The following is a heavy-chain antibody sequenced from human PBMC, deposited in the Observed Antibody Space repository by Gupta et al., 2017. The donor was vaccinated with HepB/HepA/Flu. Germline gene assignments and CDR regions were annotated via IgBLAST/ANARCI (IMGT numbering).Heavy chain of an antibody. CDR3: ARGGVVVTAVRFDH. CDR2: IYHTGTT. J-gene: IGHJ4*02. D-gene: IGHD2-21*02. Sequence: QVQLQESGPGLVKPSQTLPLTCTVSDGSITRGGFFWSWFRQFPGKGLEWIGSIYHTGTTHHNPSLKSRVTISVDTSQNQFSLKVISVTAADTAVYYCARGGVVVTAVRFDHWGQGTLITVSS. V-gene: IGHV4-31*03. CDR1: DGSITRGGFF.